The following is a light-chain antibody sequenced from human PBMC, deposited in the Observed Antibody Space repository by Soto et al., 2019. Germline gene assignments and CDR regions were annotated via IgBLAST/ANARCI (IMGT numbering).Light chain of an antibody. J-gene: IGLJ1*01. V-gene: IGLV2-14*01. CDR3: TSYTSSSTLYV. CDR2: EVS. Sequence: QSALTQPASVSGSPGQPITISCTGTSSDVGGYNYVSWYQQHPGKAPKLMIFEVSNRPSGVSYRFSGSKSGNTASLTISGLQAEDEADYYCTSYTSSSTLYVFGSGTKGTVL. CDR1: SSDVGGYNY.